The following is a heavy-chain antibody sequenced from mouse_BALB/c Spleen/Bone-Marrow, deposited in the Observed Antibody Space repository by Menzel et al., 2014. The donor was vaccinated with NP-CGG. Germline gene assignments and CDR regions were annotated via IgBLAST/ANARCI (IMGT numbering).Heavy chain of an antibody. V-gene: IGHV7-3*02. CDR1: GFTFTDYY. CDR3: ARDTNSGIYWYLDV. CDR2: IRNKANGYTT. Sequence: EVKVVESGGGLVQPGGSLRLSCATSGFTFTDYYMSWVRQPPGKALEWLGFIRNKANGYTTECSASVKGRFTISRDNSRSILYLQMNTLRAEDSATYYCARDTNSGIYWYLDVWGAGTTVTVSS. J-gene: IGHJ1*01. D-gene: IGHD1-3*01.